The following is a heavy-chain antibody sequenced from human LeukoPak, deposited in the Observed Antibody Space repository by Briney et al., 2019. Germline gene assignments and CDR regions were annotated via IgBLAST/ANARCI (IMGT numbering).Heavy chain of an antibody. CDR3: ARRMPIVVVTALRGGWFDP. D-gene: IGHD2-21*02. CDR1: GDSVSSNSAA. CDR2: TYYKSKWYN. Sequence: SQTLSLTCAISGDSVSSNSAAWNWIRQSPSRGLEWLGRTYYKSKWYNDYAVSVKSRITINPDTSENQFSLKLSSVTAADTAVYYCARRMPIVVVTALRGGWFDPWGQGTLVTVSS. V-gene: IGHV6-1*01. J-gene: IGHJ5*02.